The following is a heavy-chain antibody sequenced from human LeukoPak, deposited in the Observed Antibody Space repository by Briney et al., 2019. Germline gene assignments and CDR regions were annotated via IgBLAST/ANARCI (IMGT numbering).Heavy chain of an antibody. V-gene: IGHV1-18*01. J-gene: IGHJ3*02. CDR3: ARDLGLGDAFDI. Sequence: GMGWISAYNGNTNYAQKLQGRVTMTTDTSTSTAYMELRSLRSDDTAVYYCARDLGLGDAFDIWGQGTMVTVSS. D-gene: IGHD3-16*01. CDR2: ISAYNGNT.